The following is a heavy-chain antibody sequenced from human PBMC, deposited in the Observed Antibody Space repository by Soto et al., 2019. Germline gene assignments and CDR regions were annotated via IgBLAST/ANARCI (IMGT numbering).Heavy chain of an antibody. CDR2: ISGSGGST. V-gene: IGHV3-23*01. D-gene: IGHD6-13*01. CDR3: ATTPIRGSSSWYYFDY. J-gene: IGHJ4*02. CDR1: GFTFSSYA. Sequence: EVQLLESGGGLVQPGGSLRLSCAASGFTFSSYAMSWVRQAPGKGLEWVSAISGSGGSTYYADSVKGRFTISRDNSKNPLYLQMNSLRAEDTAVYYCATTPIRGSSSWYYFDYWGQGTLVTVSS.